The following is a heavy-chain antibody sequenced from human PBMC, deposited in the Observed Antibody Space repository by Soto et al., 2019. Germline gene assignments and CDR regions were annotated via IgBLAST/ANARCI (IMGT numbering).Heavy chain of an antibody. D-gene: IGHD3-22*01. CDR3: ARDFSSGGLRDWFDP. CDR1: GGSISSYY. V-gene: IGHV4-59*01. J-gene: IGHJ5*02. CDR2: IYYSGST. Sequence: PSETLSLTCTVSGGSISSYYWIWILQPPGKGLEWIGYIYYSGSTNYNPSLKSRVTISVDTSKNQFSLKLSSVTAADTAVYYCARDFSSGGLRDWFDPWGQGTLVTVSS.